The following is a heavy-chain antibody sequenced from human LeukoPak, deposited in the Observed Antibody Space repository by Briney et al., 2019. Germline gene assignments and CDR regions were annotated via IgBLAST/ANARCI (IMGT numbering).Heavy chain of an antibody. J-gene: IGHJ4*02. CDR2: IYYGGST. V-gene: IGHV4-59*01. Sequence: SETLSLTCSVSGGPISSYYWSWIRQPPGKGLEWIGYIYYGGSTNYNPSLKSRVSISVDTSKAQFSLKLISMTAADTAVYYCARSNYYDPGRYSEVDSWGQGTLVTVSS. CDR1: GGPISSYY. CDR3: ARSNYYDPGRYSEVDS. D-gene: IGHD3-10*01.